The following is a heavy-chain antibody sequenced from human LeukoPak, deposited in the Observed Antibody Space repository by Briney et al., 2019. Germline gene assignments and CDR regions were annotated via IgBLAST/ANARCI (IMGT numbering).Heavy chain of an antibody. CDR3: ARDLWMTGSGYFDY. J-gene: IGHJ4*02. Sequence: GGSLRLSCAASGFTVSRYYMSWVRQAPGKGLQWVSVIYSDGSTYHADSVKGRFTISRDNSKNTLYLQMNSLRAEDTAVYYCARDLWMTGSGYFDYWGQGILVTVSS. V-gene: IGHV3-53*01. CDR1: GFTVSRYY. D-gene: IGHD2-2*03. CDR2: IYSDGST.